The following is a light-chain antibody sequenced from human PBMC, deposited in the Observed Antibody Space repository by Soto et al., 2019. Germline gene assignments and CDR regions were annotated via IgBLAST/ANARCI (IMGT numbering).Light chain of an antibody. Sequence: DIVMTQSPASLSVSPGDRVTISCRASQGVSSYLAWYQQKPGQAPKLLIYAASTGPSGVPSRFSGSGSGTEFILTIRSLQAEDFAVYYCKQHSKWPLTFGGGTKVDI. V-gene: IGKV3-15*01. CDR3: KQHSKWPLT. J-gene: IGKJ4*01. CDR2: AAS. CDR1: QGVSSY.